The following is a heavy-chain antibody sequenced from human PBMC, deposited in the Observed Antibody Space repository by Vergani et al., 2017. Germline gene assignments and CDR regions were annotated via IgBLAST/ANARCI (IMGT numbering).Heavy chain of an antibody. D-gene: IGHD3-10*01. Sequence: QVTLKESGPALVKPTQTLTLTCTFSGFSVSTSGMRASWIRQPPGKALEWLARIEWDDDEFYTTSLKTRLKIAKDTSQNQVVFTMTDVDPVDTATYYCARVGSPGSSPFDFWGLGAQVTVSS. CDR2: IEWDDDE. J-gene: IGHJ4*02. CDR1: GFSVSTSGMR. V-gene: IGHV2-70*04. CDR3: ARVGSPGSSPFDF.